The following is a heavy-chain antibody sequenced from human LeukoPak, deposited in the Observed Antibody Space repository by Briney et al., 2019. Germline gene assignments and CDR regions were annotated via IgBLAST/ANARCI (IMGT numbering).Heavy chain of an antibody. J-gene: IGHJ5*02. Sequence: PSESLSPTCTVAAGSISTYYCSWIRQPPGKGLEWIGFIYTSGSTNYNPSLRSRVTISVDTPKNQFSLKLNSATAADTAVYYCAGGIDFRFDPWGQGTLVTVSS. D-gene: IGHD3-16*01. CDR3: AGGIDFRFDP. CDR1: AGSISTYY. V-gene: IGHV4-4*09. CDR2: IYTSGST.